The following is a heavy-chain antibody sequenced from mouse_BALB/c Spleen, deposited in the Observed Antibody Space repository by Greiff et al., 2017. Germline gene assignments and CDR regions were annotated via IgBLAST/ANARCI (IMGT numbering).Heavy chain of an antibody. J-gene: IGHJ3*01. D-gene: IGHD2-10*01. CDR3: ARGAYYGKKGAWFAY. CDR1: GYTFSSYW. Sequence: VQLQQSGAELMKPGASVKISCKATGYTFSSYWIEWVKQRPGHGLEWIGEILPGSGSTNYNEKFKGKATFTADTSSNTAYMQLSSLTSEDSAVYYCARGAYYGKKGAWFAYWGQGTLVTVSA. V-gene: IGHV1-9*01. CDR2: ILPGSGST.